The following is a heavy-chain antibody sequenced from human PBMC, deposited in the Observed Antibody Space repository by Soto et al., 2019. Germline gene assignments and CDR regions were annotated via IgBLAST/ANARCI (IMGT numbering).Heavy chain of an antibody. J-gene: IGHJ5*02. D-gene: IGHD6-6*01. CDR3: ARSIAARLNWFDP. V-gene: IGHV3-7*01. CDR1: GFTFSSYW. Sequence: GGSLRLSCAASGFTFSSYWMSGVRQAPGKGLEWVANIKQDGSEKYYVDSVKGRFTISRDNAKNSLYLQMNSLRAEDTAVYYCARSIAARLNWFDPWGQGTPVTVSS. CDR2: IKQDGSEK.